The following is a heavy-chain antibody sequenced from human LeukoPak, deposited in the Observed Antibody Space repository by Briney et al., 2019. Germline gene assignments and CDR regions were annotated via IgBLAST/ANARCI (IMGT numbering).Heavy chain of an antibody. J-gene: IGHJ4*02. Sequence: ASVKVSCKASGYTFTSYAMHWVRQAPGQRLEWMGWINAGNGNTKYSQKFQGRVTITRDTSASTAYMELSSLRSEDTAVYYCARANTVGWFGELSPFDYWGQGTLVTVSS. CDR2: INAGNGNT. D-gene: IGHD3-10*01. CDR3: ARANTVGWFGELSPFDY. V-gene: IGHV1-3*01. CDR1: GYTFTSYA.